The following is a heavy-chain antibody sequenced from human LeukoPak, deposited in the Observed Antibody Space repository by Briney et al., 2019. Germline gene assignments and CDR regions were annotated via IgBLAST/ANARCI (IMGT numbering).Heavy chain of an antibody. CDR2: IDPSDSYT. D-gene: IGHD3-9*01. CDR3: ARGARYDILTGYYRSFDY. J-gene: IGHJ4*02. Sequence: GESLKISCKGSGYSFTSYWISWVRQMPGKGLEGRGRIDPSDSYTNYSPSFQGHVTISADKSISTAYLQWSSLKASDTAMYYCARGARYDILTGYYRSFDYWGQGTLVTVTS. CDR1: GYSFTSYW. V-gene: IGHV5-10-1*01.